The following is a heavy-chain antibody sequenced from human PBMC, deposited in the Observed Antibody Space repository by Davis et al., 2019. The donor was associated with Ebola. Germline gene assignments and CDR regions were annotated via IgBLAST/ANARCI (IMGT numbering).Heavy chain of an antibody. Sequence: PGGSLRLSCAVSGGSISSSNWWSWVRQPPGKGLEWIGEIYHSGSTNYNPSLKSRVTISVDKSKNQFSLKLSSVTAADTAVYYCARAEHLGAAAGLYDYWGQGTLVTVSS. CDR2: IYHSGST. CDR3: ARAEHLGAAAGLYDY. CDR1: GGSISSSNW. V-gene: IGHV4-4*02. J-gene: IGHJ4*02. D-gene: IGHD6-13*01.